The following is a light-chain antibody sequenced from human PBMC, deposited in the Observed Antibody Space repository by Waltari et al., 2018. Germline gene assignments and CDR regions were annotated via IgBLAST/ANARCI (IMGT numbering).Light chain of an antibody. CDR3: QQYNNWPPSIT. CDR2: GAS. Sequence: EILMTQSPATLSVSPGEGATLSCRASQGVSNNLAWYQQKPGQAPRPLIYGASTRATGIPARFSGSGSGTEFTLTIDSLQSEDFAVYYCQQYNNWPPSITFGQGTRLEIK. V-gene: IGKV3-15*01. CDR1: QGVSNN. J-gene: IGKJ5*01.